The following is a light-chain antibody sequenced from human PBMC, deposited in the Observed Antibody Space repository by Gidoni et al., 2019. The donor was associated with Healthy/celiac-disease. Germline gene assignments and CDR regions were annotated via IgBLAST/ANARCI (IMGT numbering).Light chain of an antibody. J-gene: IGLJ2*01. Sequence: SYELTHPPSVSVSPGRTARITCTGDALPKQYGYCYQQNSGQAPVLVIYKDVEWPSWFPERLSDSSSWTTVTFTISGVQAEDEADYYCQSADISCTYEEVFGGWTKLTVL. CDR3: QSADISCTYEEV. CDR2: KDV. V-gene: IGLV3-25*03. CDR1: ALPKQY.